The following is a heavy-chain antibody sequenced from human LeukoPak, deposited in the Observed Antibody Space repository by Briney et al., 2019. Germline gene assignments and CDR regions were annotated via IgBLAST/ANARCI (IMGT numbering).Heavy chain of an antibody. V-gene: IGHV4-38-2*01. CDR3: ARIVRGVIHTSVDY. D-gene: IGHD3-10*01. Sequence: SETLSLTCAVSGYSISSGYYWGLIRQPPGKGLEWVGSIYHGGSNYYNPSLKRRVTISVDTSKNHFSLKLSSVTAADTAVYYCARIVRGVIHTSVDYWGQGTLVSVSS. J-gene: IGHJ4*02. CDR2: IYHGGSN. CDR1: GYSISSGYY.